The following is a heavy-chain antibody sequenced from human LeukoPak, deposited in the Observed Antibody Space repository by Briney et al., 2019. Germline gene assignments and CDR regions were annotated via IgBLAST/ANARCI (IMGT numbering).Heavy chain of an antibody. V-gene: IGHV5-51*01. CDR1: GYSFANYW. CDR3: ARLGTNFPFGY. J-gene: IGHJ4*02. Sequence: GDSLRISCKGSGYSFANYWIGWVRQMLGKGLGWMGIIYPGDSDTKYSPSFQGQVTISADKSISTAYLQWSSLKASDTAMYFCARLGTNFPFGYWGQGALVTVSS. D-gene: IGHD4/OR15-4a*01. CDR2: IYPGDSDT.